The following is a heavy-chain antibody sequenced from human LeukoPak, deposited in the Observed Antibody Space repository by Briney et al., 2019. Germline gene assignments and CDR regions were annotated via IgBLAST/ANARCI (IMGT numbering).Heavy chain of an antibody. J-gene: IGHJ4*02. CDR1: GGSVSSSSYY. Sequence: SETLSLTCTVSGGSVSSSSYYWGWIRQPPGKGLEWIGSIFYSETTYYSPSLKSRITISVDTSTNQFSLKPSSVTAADTAVYFCARGQWLVPLDFWGQGILVTVSS. CDR2: IFYSETT. CDR3: ARGQWLVPLDF. D-gene: IGHD6-19*01. V-gene: IGHV4-39*01.